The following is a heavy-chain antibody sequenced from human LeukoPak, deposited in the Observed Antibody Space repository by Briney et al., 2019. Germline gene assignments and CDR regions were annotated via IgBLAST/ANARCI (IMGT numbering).Heavy chain of an antibody. D-gene: IGHD1-26*01. CDR2: INPNSGGT. V-gene: IGHV1-2*02. CDR3: ARGKGAEPHYYMDV. J-gene: IGHJ6*03. CDR1: GYAFTGYY. Sequence: ASVKVSCKASGYAFTGYYMHWVRQAPGQGLEWMGWINPNSGGTNYAQKFQGRVTMTRDTSISTAYMELSRLRSDDTAVYYCARGKGAEPHYYMDVWGKGTTVTVSS.